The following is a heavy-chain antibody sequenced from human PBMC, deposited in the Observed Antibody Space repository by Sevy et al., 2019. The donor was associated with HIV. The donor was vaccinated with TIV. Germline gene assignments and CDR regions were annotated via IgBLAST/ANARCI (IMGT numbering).Heavy chain of an antibody. D-gene: IGHD4-17*01. CDR3: ARDLEFYDYGDYGPAFMPDY. CDR2: IWLDGSNT. CDR1: GFTFSTYG. V-gene: IGHV3-33*01. Sequence: GGSLRLSCAASGFTFSTYGMPWVRQAPGKGLEWVAVIWLDGSNTYYADSVKGRFTISRDIAKNTLHLQMNSLRAEETAVYYCARDLEFYDYGDYGPAFMPDYWGQGTLVTVSS. J-gene: IGHJ4*02.